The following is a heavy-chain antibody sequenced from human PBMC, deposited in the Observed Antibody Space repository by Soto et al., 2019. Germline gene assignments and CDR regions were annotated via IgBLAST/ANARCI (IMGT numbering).Heavy chain of an antibody. Sequence: GGSLRLSCAASGFTFSNAWMSWVRQAPGKGLEWVGRIKSKTDGGTTAYAAPVKGRFTISRDDSKNTLYLQMNSLKTEDTAVYYCTTGYCSGGSCYSHYYYYYMDVWGKGTTVTVSS. CDR2: IKSKTDGGTT. D-gene: IGHD2-15*01. V-gene: IGHV3-15*01. CDR1: GFTFSNAW. J-gene: IGHJ6*03. CDR3: TTGYCSGGSCYSHYYYYYMDV.